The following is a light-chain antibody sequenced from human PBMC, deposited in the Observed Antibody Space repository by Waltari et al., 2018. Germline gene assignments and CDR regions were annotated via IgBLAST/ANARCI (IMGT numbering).Light chain of an antibody. CDR1: QSVLYSSDNKNY. V-gene: IGKV4-1*01. Sequence: DIVMTQSPDSLAVSLGGRATINCKSSQSVLYSSDNKNYLAWYQQKPGQPPHLLIYWASTRESGVPDRFSGSGSGTDFTLTISNLQAEDVAVYYCHQYYKTPPTFGQGTKVGIK. CDR3: HQYYKTPPT. CDR2: WAS. J-gene: IGKJ1*01.